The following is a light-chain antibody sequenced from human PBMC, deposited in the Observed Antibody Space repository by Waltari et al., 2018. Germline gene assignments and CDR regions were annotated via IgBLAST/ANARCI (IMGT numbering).Light chain of an antibody. CDR1: ALSKKY. Sequence: SYDLTQPPSVSVSPGHTARITCPGDALSKKYAYWHQQKSGQAPVAVIYEDSKRSSGIPERFSESRSGTLASLTVTGAQEEDEADYYCYATDSSGNPSFGTGTKVT. CDR2: EDS. CDR3: YATDSSGNPS. J-gene: IGLJ1*01. V-gene: IGLV3-10*01.